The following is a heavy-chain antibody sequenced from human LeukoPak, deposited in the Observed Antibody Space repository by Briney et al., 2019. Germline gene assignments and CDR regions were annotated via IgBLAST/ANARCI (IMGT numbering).Heavy chain of an antibody. CDR3: ARSPPYCSGGSCHLDY. D-gene: IGHD2-15*01. V-gene: IGHV1-2*02. Sequence: ASVKVSCTASGYTFTGYYMHWVRQAPGQGLEWMGWINPNSGGTNYAQKFQGRVTMTRDTSISTAYMELSRLRSDDTAVYYCARSPPYCSGGSCHLDYWGQGTLVTVSS. CDR1: GYTFTGYY. J-gene: IGHJ4*02. CDR2: INPNSGGT.